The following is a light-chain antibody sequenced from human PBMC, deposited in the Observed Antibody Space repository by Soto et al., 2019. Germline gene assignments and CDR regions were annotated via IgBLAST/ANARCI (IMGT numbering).Light chain of an antibody. J-gene: IGKJ5*01. V-gene: IGKV1-17*01. CDR2: AAS. Sequence: DIQMTHSPSSLSASVGYRVTITFRASQSISIYLNWYQQKPGKAPKLLIHAASSLQSGVPSRFSGSGSGTEFTLTISSLQPEDFATYYCQQLNSYPLTFGQGTRLEI. CDR3: QQLNSYPLT. CDR1: QSISIY.